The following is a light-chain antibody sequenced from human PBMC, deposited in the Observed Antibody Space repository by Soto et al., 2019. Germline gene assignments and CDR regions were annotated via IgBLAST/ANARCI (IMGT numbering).Light chain of an antibody. Sequence: QSALTQPRSVSGSPGQSVTIACTGTSSDVGTYNYVSWYQQHPGKAPKLMIYDVTKRPSGVPDRFSGSKSDNTASLTISGLQAEDEADYYCSSYAGSYTWVFGGGTKVTVL. CDR3: SSYAGSYTWV. V-gene: IGLV2-11*01. CDR1: SSDVGTYNY. J-gene: IGLJ3*02. CDR2: DVT.